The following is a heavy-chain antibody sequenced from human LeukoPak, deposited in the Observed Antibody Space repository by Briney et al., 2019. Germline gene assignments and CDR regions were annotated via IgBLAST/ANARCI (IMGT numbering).Heavy chain of an antibody. D-gene: IGHD3-22*01. V-gene: IGHV3-48*01. CDR3: ASGGAHYYDSSGSFGFHYYYGMDV. J-gene: IGHJ6*02. CDR2: ISSSSSTI. CDR1: GFTFSSYS. Sequence: SGGSLRLSCAASGFTFSSYSMTWVRQAPGKGLEWVSYISSSSSTIYYADSVKGRFTISRDNAKNSLYLQMNSLRAEDTAVYYCASGGAHYYDSSGSFGFHYYYGMDVWGQGTTVTVSS.